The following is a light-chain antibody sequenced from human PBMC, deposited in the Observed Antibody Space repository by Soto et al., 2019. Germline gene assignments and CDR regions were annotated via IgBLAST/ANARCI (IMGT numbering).Light chain of an antibody. J-gene: IGKJ1*01. CDR1: QSISSW. CDR3: QQYNSYST. Sequence: MTQSPATLSASVGDRVTITCRASQSISSWLAWYQQKLGRAPRLLIYDASSLESGVPSRFSGSGSGTEFTLTISSLQPDDFATYYCQQYNSYSTFGQGTKVDIK. CDR2: DAS. V-gene: IGKV1-5*01.